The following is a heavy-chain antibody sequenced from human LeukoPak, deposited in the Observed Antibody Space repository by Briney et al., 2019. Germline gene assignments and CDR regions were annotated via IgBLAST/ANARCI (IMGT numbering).Heavy chain of an antibody. J-gene: IGHJ6*03. CDR1: GFTFSDYY. V-gene: IGHV3-11*01. CDR3: ARLEQFHRGHFFYYMDV. CDR2: ISSSVTTI. Sequence: GGSLRLSCAASGFTFSDYYMSWIRQAPGKGLELVSYISSSVTTIYYADSVKGRLTISRDNAKNSLYLQMNSLRAEDTAVYCCARLEQFHRGHFFYYMDVWGKGTTVTVSS. D-gene: IGHD6-19*01.